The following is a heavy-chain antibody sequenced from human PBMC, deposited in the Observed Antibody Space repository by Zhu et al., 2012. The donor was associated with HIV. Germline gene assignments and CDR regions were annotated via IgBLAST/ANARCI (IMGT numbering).Heavy chain of an antibody. Sequence: QVQLQQWGTGLLKPSESLSLTCAIYGGSFSNYYWNWIRQAPGKGLEWIGEITHRGIPNYNPSLKSRVTISVDTSKNQFSLKLTSVTAADTAFYYCARSHAYLARKVIMTPKYYFDYWAQGTLVTVSS. V-gene: IGHV4-34*02. CDR2: ITHRGIP. J-gene: IGHJ4*02. CDR1: GGSFSNYY. D-gene: IGHD3-16*01. CDR3: ARSHAYLARKVIMTPKYYFDY.